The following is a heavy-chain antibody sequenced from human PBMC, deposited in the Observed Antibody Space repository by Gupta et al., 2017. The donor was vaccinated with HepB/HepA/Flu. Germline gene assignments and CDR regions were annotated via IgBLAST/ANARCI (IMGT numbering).Heavy chain of an antibody. V-gene: IGHV4-39*01. CDR3: ARRGYDSSGIFDY. Sequence: QLQLQESGPGLVKPSETLSLTCTVSGGSISSSSYYWGWIRPPPGKGLEWIGSIYYSGSTYYNPSLKSRVTISVDTSKNQFSLKLSSVTAADTAVYYCARRGYDSSGIFDYWGQGTLVTVSS. D-gene: IGHD3-22*01. CDR2: IYYSGST. CDR1: GGSISSSSYY. J-gene: IGHJ4*02.